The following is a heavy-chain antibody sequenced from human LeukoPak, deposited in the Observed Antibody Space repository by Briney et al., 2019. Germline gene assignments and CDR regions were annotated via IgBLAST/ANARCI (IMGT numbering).Heavy chain of an antibody. CDR2: ISYDGSNK. CDR3: AKDPPLYSSSWYYFDY. J-gene: IGHJ4*02. CDR1: GFTFNDYA. D-gene: IGHD6-13*01. V-gene: IGHV3-30*04. Sequence: GGSLRLSCAASGFTFNDYAMHWVRQAPGKGLEWVAVISYDGSNKYYADSVKGRFTISRDNSKNTLYLQMNSLRAEDTAVYYCAKDPPLYSSSWYYFDYWGQGTLVTVSS.